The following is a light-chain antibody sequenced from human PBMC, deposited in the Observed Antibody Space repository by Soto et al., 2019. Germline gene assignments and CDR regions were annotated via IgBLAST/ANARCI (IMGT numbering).Light chain of an antibody. J-gene: IGKJ5*01. CDR3: QQFNTSPIT. V-gene: IGKV1-13*02. Sequence: AIQLTQSPSSLSASVGDRVTITCRASQDIRGALAWYQQKPGKPPKLLIFDVSSLQSGVPSRFSGSDSGTDFTLTISSLQPEDFATYYCQQFNTSPITFGQGTRLEIK. CDR1: QDIRGA. CDR2: DVS.